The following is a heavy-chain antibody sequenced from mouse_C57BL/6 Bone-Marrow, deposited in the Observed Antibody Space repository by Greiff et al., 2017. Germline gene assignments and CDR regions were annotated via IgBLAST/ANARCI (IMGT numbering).Heavy chain of an antibody. CDR2: IYPGDGDT. D-gene: IGHD4-1*01. Sequence: QVQLQQSGPELVKPGASVKISCKASGYAFSSSWMNWVKRRPGKGLEWIGRIYPGDGDTNYNGKFKGKATLTADKSSSTAYMQLSSLTSEDSAVYFCAGSLTGAMDYWGQGTSVTVSS. V-gene: IGHV1-82*01. CDR3: AGSLTGAMDY. J-gene: IGHJ4*01. CDR1: GYAFSSSW.